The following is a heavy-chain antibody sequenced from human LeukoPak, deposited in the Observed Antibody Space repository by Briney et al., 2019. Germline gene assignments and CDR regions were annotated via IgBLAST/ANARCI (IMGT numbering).Heavy chain of an antibody. D-gene: IGHD1/OR15-1a*01. CDR2: IGTGGDT. V-gene: IGHV3-13*01. J-gene: IGHJ4*02. CDR3: ARGNNHDW. CDR1: GFTFSSYD. Sequence: PGGSLRLSCVTSGFTFSSYDMHWVRRPTGKGLEWASGIGTGGDTYYPDSVKGRFTISRENAKKSLYLQMNSLRAGDTAVYYCARGNNHDWWGQGTLVTVSS.